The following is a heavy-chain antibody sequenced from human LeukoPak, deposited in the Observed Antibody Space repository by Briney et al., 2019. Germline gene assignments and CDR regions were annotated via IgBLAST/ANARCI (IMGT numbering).Heavy chain of an antibody. V-gene: IGHV4-34*01. J-gene: IGHJ4*02. CDR2: INHSGST. CDR1: GESFSGYY. CDR3: ARGYDYVWGSYLPPFGY. Sequence: SETLSLTCAVYGESFSGYYWSWIRQPPGKGLEWIGEINHSGSTNYNPSLKSRVTILVDTSKNQFSLKLSSVTAADTAVYYCARGYDYVWGSYLPPFGYWGQGTLVTVSS. D-gene: IGHD3-16*02.